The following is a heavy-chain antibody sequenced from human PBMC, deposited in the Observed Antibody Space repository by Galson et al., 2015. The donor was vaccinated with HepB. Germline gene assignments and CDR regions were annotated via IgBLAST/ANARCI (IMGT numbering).Heavy chain of an antibody. CDR2: IKQDGSEK. CDR1: GFTFSNFW. CDR3: ARGLLAVAGMKSSDAFDI. D-gene: IGHD6-19*01. J-gene: IGHJ3*02. Sequence: SLRLSCAASGFTFSNFWMNWVRQAPGKGLEWVANIKQDGSEKYYMDSVKGRFTVSRDNAKNSLSLQMNSLRAEDTAVYYCARGLLAVAGMKSSDAFDIWGQGTMVTVSS. V-gene: IGHV3-7*01.